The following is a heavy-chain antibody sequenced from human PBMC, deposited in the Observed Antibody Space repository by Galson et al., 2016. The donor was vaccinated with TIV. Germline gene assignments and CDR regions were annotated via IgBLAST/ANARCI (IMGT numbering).Heavy chain of an antibody. CDR3: ARSGDYGDY. CDR2: MNPNSGNT. D-gene: IGHD4-17*01. V-gene: IGHV1-8*02. Sequence: SCKASGCTFTSYDINWVRQATGQGLEWMGWMNPNSGNTGYAQKFRGRVTMTRNTSVRTAYMELSSLRSEDTAVYYCARSGDYGDYWGQGTLVTVSS. J-gene: IGHJ4*02. CDR1: GCTFTSYD.